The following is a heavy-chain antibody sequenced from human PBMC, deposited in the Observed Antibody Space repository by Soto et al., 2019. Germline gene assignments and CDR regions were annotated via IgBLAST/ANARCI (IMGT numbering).Heavy chain of an antibody. CDR3: AKDAARTSGRYYFDF. Sequence: PGGSLRLSCAASGFTFRTYAMGWVRQAPGKGLEWVSVMSNSGDETYYADSVKGRFTISRDNFQNTLYLQLSSLRAEDTAVYYCAKDAARTSGRYYFDFWGQGTLVTVSS. CDR2: MSNSGDET. J-gene: IGHJ4*02. V-gene: IGHV3-23*01. D-gene: IGHD6-19*01. CDR1: GFTFRTYA.